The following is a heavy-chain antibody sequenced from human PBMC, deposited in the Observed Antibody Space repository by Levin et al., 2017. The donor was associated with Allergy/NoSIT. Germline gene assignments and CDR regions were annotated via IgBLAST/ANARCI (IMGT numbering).Heavy chain of an antibody. V-gene: IGHV3-53*01. J-gene: IGHJ4*02. CDR3: ARGAYTDGSCCKFDY. Sequence: GGSLRLSCAASGFTVGSNYMTWVRQAPGKGLEWVSVTYTDGSTYYADSVRGRFTVSRDISRHTLYLQMTSLRAEDTAVYYCARGAYTDGSCCKFDYWGQGTLVTVSS. CDR1: GFTVGSNY. D-gene: IGHD2-21*01. CDR2: TYTDGST.